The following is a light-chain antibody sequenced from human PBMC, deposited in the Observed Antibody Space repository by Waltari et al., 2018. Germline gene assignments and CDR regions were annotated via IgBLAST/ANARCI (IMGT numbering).Light chain of an antibody. CDR3: QQRSARDT. J-gene: IGKJ5*01. CDR2: EAS. V-gene: IGKV3-11*01. CDR1: QNVATH. Sequence: DIVLTQSPATLSLSPGERATLSCRASQNVATHLAWYQQKPGQAPRLLIYEASTRCTCIPARLSGRESGTDCSLSISTLEPEDVAIEYGQQRSARDTFRPGTRL.